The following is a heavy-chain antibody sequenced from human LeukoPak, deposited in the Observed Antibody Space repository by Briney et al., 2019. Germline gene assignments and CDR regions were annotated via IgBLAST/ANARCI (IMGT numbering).Heavy chain of an antibody. D-gene: IGHD4-17*01. CDR2: ISYDGSNK. CDR3: AKDQGEDDYGDYAY. Sequence: GGTLRLSCAASGFTFSSYAMHWVRQAPGKGLEWVAVISYDGSNKYYADSVKGRFTISRDNSKNTLFLQMNSLRAEDTAVYYCAKDQGEDDYGDYAYWGQGTLVTVSS. V-gene: IGHV3-30*04. J-gene: IGHJ4*02. CDR1: GFTFSSYA.